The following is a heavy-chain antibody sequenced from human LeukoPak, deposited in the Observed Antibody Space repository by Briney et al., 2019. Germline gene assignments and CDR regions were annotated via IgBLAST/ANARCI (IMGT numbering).Heavy chain of an antibody. J-gene: IGHJ3*02. Sequence: GGSLRLSCAASGFTFSDYGIHWVRQAPGQGLEWVALIWYDGSKKYYADSVKGRFTISRDNSKNTLYLQMNSLRAEDTAVYYCAKVVIVVVPAAIAHHDAFDIWGQGTMVTVSS. V-gene: IGHV3-33*06. CDR1: GFTFSDYG. D-gene: IGHD2-2*02. CDR2: IWYDGSKK. CDR3: AKVVIVVVPAAIAHHDAFDI.